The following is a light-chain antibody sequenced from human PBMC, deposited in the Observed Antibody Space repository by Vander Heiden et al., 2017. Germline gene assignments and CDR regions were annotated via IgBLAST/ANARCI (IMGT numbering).Light chain of an antibody. CDR1: SSDVGGYDY. V-gene: IGLV2-8*01. Sequence: QSALTQPPSASGSPGQSVTISCTGTSSDVGGYDYVPWYQQHPGKAPKPRMYEVSKRPSGVPDRFSGSKSDNPAFLTVSGLQADDEADYYCSSYAGSNNVFGTGTRVTVL. CDR3: SSYAGSNNV. CDR2: EVS. J-gene: IGLJ1*01.